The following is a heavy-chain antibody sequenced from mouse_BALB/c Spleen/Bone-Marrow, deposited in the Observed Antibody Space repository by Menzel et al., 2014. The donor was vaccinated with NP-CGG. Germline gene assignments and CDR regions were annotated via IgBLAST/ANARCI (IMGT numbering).Heavy chain of an antibody. D-gene: IGHD2-1*01. V-gene: IGHV5-15*02. J-gene: IGHJ4*01. CDR3: TRNYGNQGAMDY. CDR2: ISNLAYSI. CDR1: GFTFSDYG. Sequence: EVKVVESGGGLVQPGGSRKLSCAASGFTFSDYGMAWVRQAPGKGPEWVAFISNLAYSIYYADTVTGRFTISRENAESTLYLEMSSLRSEDTAIYYCTRNYGNQGAMDYWGQGTSVTVSS.